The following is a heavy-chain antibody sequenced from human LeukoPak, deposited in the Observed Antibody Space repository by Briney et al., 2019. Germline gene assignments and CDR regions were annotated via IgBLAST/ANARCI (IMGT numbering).Heavy chain of an antibody. D-gene: IGHD2-2*01. CDR3: AKVFCTSISCPFDY. CDR2: FSGSGGST. J-gene: IGHJ3*01. V-gene: IGHV3-23*01. Sequence: SGGSLRLSCAASGFPLSNHAMSWVRQTPGKGLEWLSAFSGSGGSTYYEDSVKGRFTISRDNSKNTLYLQMNSLRAEDTAVYYCAKVFCTSISCPFDYWGQGTMVTVSS. CDR1: GFPLSNHA.